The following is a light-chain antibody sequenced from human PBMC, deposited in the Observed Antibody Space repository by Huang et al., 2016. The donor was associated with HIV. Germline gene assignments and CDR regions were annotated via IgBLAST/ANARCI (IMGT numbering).Light chain of an antibody. J-gene: IGKJ4*01. V-gene: IGKV1-5*03. Sequence: DIQMTQSPSTLSASVGDRATITCRASQSTSSWLAWYQQKPGKAPRLLIYKASSLESGVPSRFSGSGSGTEFTLTISSLQPDDFATYYCQQYNSYPLTFGGGTKVEIK. CDR2: KAS. CDR3: QQYNSYPLT. CDR1: QSTSSW.